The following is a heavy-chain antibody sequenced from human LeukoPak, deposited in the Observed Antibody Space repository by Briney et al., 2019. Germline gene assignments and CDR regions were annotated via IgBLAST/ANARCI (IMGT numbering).Heavy chain of an antibody. CDR2: ISGSGNII. V-gene: IGHV3-48*03. CDR1: GFTFSSYE. Sequence: GGSLRLSCAASGFTFSSYEMNRVRQAPGKGLEWVSYISGSGNIIYYADSVKGRFTVSRDNAKNSLYLQMNDLRAEDTAVYYCAREDSDYSNYDFWGQGTLVTVSS. D-gene: IGHD4-11*01. J-gene: IGHJ4*02. CDR3: AREDSDYSNYDF.